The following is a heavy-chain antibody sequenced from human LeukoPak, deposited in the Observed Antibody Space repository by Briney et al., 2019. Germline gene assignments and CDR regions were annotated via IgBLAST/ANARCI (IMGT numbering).Heavy chain of an antibody. CDR2: MNPNSGNT. CDR3: AREPSGWFPFDY. J-gene: IGHJ4*02. D-gene: IGHD6-19*01. CDR1: GYTFTSYD. V-gene: IGHV1-8*01. Sequence: EASVKVSCKASGYTFTSYDINWVRQATGQGLEWMGWMNPNSGNTGYAQKFQGRVTITADESTSTAYMELSSLRSEDTAVYYCAREPSGWFPFDYWGQGTLVTVSS.